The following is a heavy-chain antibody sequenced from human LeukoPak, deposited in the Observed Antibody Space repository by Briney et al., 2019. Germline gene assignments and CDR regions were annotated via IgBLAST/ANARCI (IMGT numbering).Heavy chain of an antibody. D-gene: IGHD6-19*01. Sequence: GGSLRLSCAASGFTFSNAWMSWVRQAPGKGLEWVGRIKSKTDGGTTDYAAPVKGRFTISRDDSKNTLYLQMNSLKTEDTAVYYCTTEVEDSSGWALFDYWGQGTLVTVSS. CDR3: TTEVEDSSGWALFDY. CDR2: IKSKTDGGTT. V-gene: IGHV3-15*01. J-gene: IGHJ4*02. CDR1: GFTFSNAW.